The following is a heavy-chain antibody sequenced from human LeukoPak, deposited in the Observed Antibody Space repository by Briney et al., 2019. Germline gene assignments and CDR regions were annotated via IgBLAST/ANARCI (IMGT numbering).Heavy chain of an antibody. CDR2: IYYSGST. V-gene: IGHV4-59*08. CDR3: ARQARLTDYDLQPYYFDY. D-gene: IGHD4-17*01. Sequence: SETLSLTCTVSGGSISSYYWSWIRQPPGKGLEWIGYIYYSGSTNYNPSLKSRVTISVDTSKNQFSLKLSSVTAADTAVYYCARQARLTDYDLQPYYFDYWGQGTLVTVSS. J-gene: IGHJ4*02. CDR1: GGSISSYY.